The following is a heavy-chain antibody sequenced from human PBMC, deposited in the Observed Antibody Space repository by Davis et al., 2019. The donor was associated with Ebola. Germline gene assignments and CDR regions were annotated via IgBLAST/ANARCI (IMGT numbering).Heavy chain of an antibody. CDR3: ASQGRDDYNEVADY. CDR2: INPHNGNT. J-gene: IGHJ4*02. CDR1: GYTFTNYG. Sequence: ASVKVSCKASGYTFTNYGITWVRQAPGQGLEWMGWINPHNGNTNYAQNVQGRVIMTSDTATTTAYMEVGSLRSDDTAVYYCASQGRDDYNEVADYWGQGSLVTVSS. D-gene: IGHD5-24*01. V-gene: IGHV1-18*04.